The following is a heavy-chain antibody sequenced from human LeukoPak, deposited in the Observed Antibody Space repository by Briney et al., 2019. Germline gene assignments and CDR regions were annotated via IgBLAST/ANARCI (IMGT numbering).Heavy chain of an antibody. CDR1: GGSISSGSYY. CDR3: AKGQVGYDAFDI. CDR2: IYYSGST. Sequence: SQTLSLTCTVSGGSISSGSYYWSWIRQPPGKGLEWIGYIYYSGSTNYNPSLKSRVTISVVTSKNQFSLKLSSVTAADTAVYYCAKGQVGYDAFDIWGQGTMVTVSS. J-gene: IGHJ3*02. D-gene: IGHD1-26*01. V-gene: IGHV4-61*01.